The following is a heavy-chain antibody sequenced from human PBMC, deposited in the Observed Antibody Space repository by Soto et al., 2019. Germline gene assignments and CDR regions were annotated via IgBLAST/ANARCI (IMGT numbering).Heavy chain of an antibody. V-gene: IGHV3-23*01. D-gene: IGHD3-10*01. CDR1: GFTLRNYA. CDR2: ISANDVGT. J-gene: IGHJ4*02. Sequence: GGYLGLSCEASGFTLRNYAMTWIRQAPGKGLEWVSLISANDVGTYYAESVKTRFTISTDQSRNTVYLQMDSLRADDTAIYYCAKAKTDYNRDRRPPLDNSGQGSMGTVSS. CDR3: AKAKTDYNRDRRPPLDN.